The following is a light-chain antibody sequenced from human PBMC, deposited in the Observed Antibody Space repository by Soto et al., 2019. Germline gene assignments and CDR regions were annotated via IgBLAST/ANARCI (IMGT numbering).Light chain of an antibody. CDR2: EDT. CDR3: SSYAGDSTMV. Sequence: QSALTQPASVSGSPGQSITISCTGTSSDVGSNNLVSWYQQHPGKAPKLLIYEDTKRPSGVSDHFSGSKSGNTASLTISGLQAEDEADYYCSSYAGDSTMVFGGGTQLTVL. J-gene: IGLJ3*02. V-gene: IGLV2-23*01. CDR1: SSDVGSNNL.